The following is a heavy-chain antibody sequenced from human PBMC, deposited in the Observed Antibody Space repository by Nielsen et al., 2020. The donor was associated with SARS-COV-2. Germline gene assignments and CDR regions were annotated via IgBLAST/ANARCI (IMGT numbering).Heavy chain of an antibody. CDR1: GYTFTSYA. V-gene: IGHV1-46*01. CDR3: ARKTDQGGYDWFDP. J-gene: IGHJ5*02. D-gene: IGHD5-12*01. Sequence: ASVKVSCKASGYTFTSYAMNWVRQAPGQGLEWVGIINPTGGSTSYAQKFQGRVSMTRDTSTSTVYMELSSLKSEDTALYYCARKTDQGGYDWFDPWGQGTLVTVSS. CDR2: INPTGGST.